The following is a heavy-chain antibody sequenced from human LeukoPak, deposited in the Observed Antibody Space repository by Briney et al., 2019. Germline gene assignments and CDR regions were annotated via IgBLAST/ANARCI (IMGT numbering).Heavy chain of an antibody. J-gene: IGHJ3*02. CDR2: IISILGIA. Sequence: ASVKVSCKASGGTFSSYTISWVRQAPGQGLEWMGRIISILGIANYAQKFQGRVTITADKSTSTAYMELSSLRSEDTAVYYCARVAPPEAFDIWGQGTMVTVSS. V-gene: IGHV1-69*02. CDR1: GGTFSSYT. D-gene: IGHD2-15*01. CDR3: ARVAPPEAFDI.